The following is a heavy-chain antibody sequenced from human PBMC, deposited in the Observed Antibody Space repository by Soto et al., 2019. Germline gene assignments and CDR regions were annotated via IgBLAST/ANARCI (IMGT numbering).Heavy chain of an antibody. CDR3: TRDIGGRWAY. CDR2: IDEYGNTI. D-gene: IGHD3-16*01. V-gene: IGHV3-74*01. CDR1: GFTFSSYW. Sequence: GGALRLSCAASGFTFSSYWMHWVRQVPGKGLLWVSRIDEYGNTIDYADSVRGRFTISRDNARNTLYLEMNSLRAEDTALYYCTRDIGGRWAYWGPGTLVTVSS. J-gene: IGHJ4*02.